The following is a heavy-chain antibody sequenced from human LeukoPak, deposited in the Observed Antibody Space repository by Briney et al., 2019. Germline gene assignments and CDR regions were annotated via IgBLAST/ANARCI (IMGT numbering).Heavy chain of an antibody. V-gene: IGHV4-4*09. Sequence: SETLSLTCSVSGGSISSYYWSWIRQPPGKVLEWIGYIYASGSTNYNPSLKSRVTISVDPSKNQFSLTLPSVTAADTAVYYCARHGSVRSPLGPWGQGTLVTVSS. CDR1: GGSISSYY. CDR2: IYASGST. CDR3: ARHGSVRSPLGP. D-gene: IGHD3-10*01. J-gene: IGHJ5*02.